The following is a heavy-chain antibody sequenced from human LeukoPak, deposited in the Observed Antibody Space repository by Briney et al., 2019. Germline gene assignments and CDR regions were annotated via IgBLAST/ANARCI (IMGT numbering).Heavy chain of an antibody. V-gene: IGHV3-21*01. Sequence: GGSLRLSCAASGFTFSSYSMNWVRQAPGKGLEWVSSISSSSSYIYYADSVKGRFTISRDNAKNSLYLQMNSLRAEDTAVYYCARDLYYYDSSGYPSAFDIWGQGTMVTVSS. D-gene: IGHD3-22*01. CDR3: ARDLYYYDSSGYPSAFDI. CDR2: ISSSSSYI. CDR1: GFTFSSYS. J-gene: IGHJ3*02.